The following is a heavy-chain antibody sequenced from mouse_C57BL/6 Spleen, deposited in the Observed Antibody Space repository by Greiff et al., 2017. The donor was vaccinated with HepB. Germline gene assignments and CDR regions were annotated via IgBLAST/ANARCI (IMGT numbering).Heavy chain of an antibody. CDR3: ARPPYDYEDSLFAY. J-gene: IGHJ3*01. V-gene: IGHV5-6*01. CDR1: GFTFSSYG. CDR2: ISSGGSYT. D-gene: IGHD2-4*01. Sequence: EVKVVESGGDLVKPGGSLKLSCAASGFTFSSYGMSWVRQTPDKRLEWVATISSGGSYTYYPDSVKGRFTISRDNAKNTLYLQMSSLKSEDTAMYYCARPPYDYEDSLFAYWGQGTLVTVSA.